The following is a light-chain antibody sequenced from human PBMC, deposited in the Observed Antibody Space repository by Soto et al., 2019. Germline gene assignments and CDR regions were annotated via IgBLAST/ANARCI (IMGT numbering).Light chain of an antibody. Sequence: DIQMTQSPSSLSASVGDRVTLACRASRSIGTYLHWYQQKPGKAPNLPIYGASTLQSGVPSRFSGSGSGTEFTLTISSLQPDDFGTYFCQHHNSYSQTFGQGTKVEIK. CDR1: RSIGTY. J-gene: IGKJ1*01. V-gene: IGKV1-5*01. CDR2: GAS. CDR3: QHHNSYSQT.